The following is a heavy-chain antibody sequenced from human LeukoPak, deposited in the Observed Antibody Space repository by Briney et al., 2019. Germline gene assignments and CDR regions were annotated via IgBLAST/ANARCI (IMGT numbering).Heavy chain of an antibody. CDR2: IKQDGSEK. Sequence: GGSLRLSCAASGFTFSSYWMSWVRQAPGKGLEWVANIKQDGSEKYYVDSVKGRFTISRGNAKNSLYLQMNSLRAEDTAVYYCARMGYCSGGSCYSGPPDAFDIWGQGTMVTVSS. D-gene: IGHD2-15*01. CDR3: ARMGYCSGGSCYSGPPDAFDI. J-gene: IGHJ3*02. CDR1: GFTFSSYW. V-gene: IGHV3-7*01.